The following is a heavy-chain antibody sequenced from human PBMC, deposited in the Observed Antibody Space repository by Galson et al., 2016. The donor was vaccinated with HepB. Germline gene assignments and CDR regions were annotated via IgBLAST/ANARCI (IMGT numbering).Heavy chain of an antibody. V-gene: IGHV3-53*01. CDR1: GFTVSSNY. D-gene: IGHD3-10*01. CDR2: IYRGGDT. CDR3: ARAILRFGPSYAFDL. J-gene: IGHJ3*01. Sequence: SLRLSCAASGFTVSSNYMSWVRQAPGKGLECVSLIYRGGDTFYADSVKGRFTISRDNSKNTLYLQMNSLRAEDAAVYYCARAILRFGPSYAFDLWGQGTMVTVSS.